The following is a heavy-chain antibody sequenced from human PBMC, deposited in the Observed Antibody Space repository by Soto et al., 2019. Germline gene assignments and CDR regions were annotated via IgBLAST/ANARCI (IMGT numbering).Heavy chain of an antibody. J-gene: IGHJ4*02. CDR2: ISYDGSNK. V-gene: IGHV3-30-3*01. D-gene: IGHD5-18*01. CDR3: ARLPGYDTAKVTG. CDR1: GFTFSSYA. Sequence: QVQLVESGGGVVQPGRSLRLSCAASGFTFSSYAMHWVRQAPGKGLEWVAVISYDGSNKYYADSVKGRFTISRDNSKNTLYLQMNSLRAEDTAVYYCARLPGYDTAKVTGWGQGTLVTVSS.